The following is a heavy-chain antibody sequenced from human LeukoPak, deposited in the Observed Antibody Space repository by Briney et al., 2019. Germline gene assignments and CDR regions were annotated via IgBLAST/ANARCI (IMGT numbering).Heavy chain of an antibody. CDR2: IYYSGNT. J-gene: IGHJ6*02. CDR3: ARMAAIGAMDV. D-gene: IGHD5-24*01. Sequence: SETLSLTCTVSGGSMSSYYWSWIRQPPGKGLEWIGYIYYSGNTNYNPSLKSRVPISIDTSKNQFSLKLTSVTAADTAVYYCARMAAIGAMDVWGQGTTVTVSS. V-gene: IGHV4-59*08. CDR1: GGSMSSYY.